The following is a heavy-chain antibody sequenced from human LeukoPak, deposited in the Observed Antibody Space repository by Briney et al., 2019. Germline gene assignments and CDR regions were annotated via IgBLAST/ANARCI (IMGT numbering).Heavy chain of an antibody. CDR3: ARDKGSSSAALDY. D-gene: IGHD6-13*01. CDR1: GFTFSSYW. CDR2: IKQDGSEK. J-gene: IGHJ4*02. V-gene: IGHV3-7*01. Sequence: GGSLRLSCVASGFTFSSYWMSWVRQAPGKGLEWVANIKQDGSEKYYVDSVKGRFTISRDNAKNSLYLQMNGLRAEDTAMYYCARDKGSSSAALDYWGQGTLVTVSS.